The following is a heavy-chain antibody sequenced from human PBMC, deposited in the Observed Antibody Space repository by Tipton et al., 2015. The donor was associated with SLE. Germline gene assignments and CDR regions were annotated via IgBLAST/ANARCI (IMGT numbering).Heavy chain of an antibody. CDR2: INSRSIYI. CDR1: GFTFSSYS. Sequence: SLRLSCAASGFTFSSYSMNWVRQAPGKGPEWVSSINSRSIYIYDADSVRGRFTISRDNAKKSVYLQMNSLRAEDTAVYYCARSPDIVVVPAAKDYYYYMDVWGKGTTVTVS. D-gene: IGHD2-2*01. CDR3: ARSPDIVVVPAAKDYYYYMDV. V-gene: IGHV3-21*01. J-gene: IGHJ6*03.